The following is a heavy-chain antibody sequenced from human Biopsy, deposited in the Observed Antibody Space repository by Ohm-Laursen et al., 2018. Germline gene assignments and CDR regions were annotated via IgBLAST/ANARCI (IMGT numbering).Heavy chain of an antibody. CDR1: GFTFCDYY. CDR2: ISGSGVTK. Sequence: SLRLSCSASGFTFCDYYTSWIRQAPGKGLEWLSYISGSGVTKMYADSVKGRFTVSRDNAKNSLYLEMNNLTVEDTAVYYCATDGAGSYNENWGQGTLVSVSS. D-gene: IGHD3-10*01. J-gene: IGHJ4*02. CDR3: ATDGAGSYNEN. V-gene: IGHV3-11*01.